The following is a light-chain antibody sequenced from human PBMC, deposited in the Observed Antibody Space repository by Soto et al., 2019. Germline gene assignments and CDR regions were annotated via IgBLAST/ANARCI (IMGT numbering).Light chain of an antibody. CDR3: PHHLSHSMS. CDR1: QSIRYY. CDR2: VAS. J-gene: IGKJ1*01. Sequence: DIQRTQSPPTLSASVGDRVTITCRARQSIRYYLACYQQMPGKAPKLLIYVASSWQSVVPSRFSGSGSGPDFTLTIRCLQNDEFASYVSPHHLSHSMSFGQQTTVEIK. V-gene: IGKV1-5*01.